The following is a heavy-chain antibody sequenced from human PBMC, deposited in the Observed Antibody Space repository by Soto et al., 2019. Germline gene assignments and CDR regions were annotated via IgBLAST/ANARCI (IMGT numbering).Heavy chain of an antibody. Sequence: PSETLSLTCTVSGGSISSGGYYWSWIRQHPGKGLEWIGYIYYSGSTFYNPSLKSRVTISVDTSKNQFSLKLSSVTAADTAVYYCARGSYCSGGSCYPYPFDYWGQGTLVTVSS. CDR1: GGSISSGGYY. CDR2: IYYSGST. J-gene: IGHJ4*02. D-gene: IGHD2-15*01. CDR3: ARGSYCSGGSCYPYPFDY. V-gene: IGHV4-31*03.